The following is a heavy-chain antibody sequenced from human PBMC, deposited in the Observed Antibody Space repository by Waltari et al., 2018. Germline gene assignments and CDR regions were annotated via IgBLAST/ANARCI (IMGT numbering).Heavy chain of an antibody. Sequence: QVQLQQWGAGLLKPSETLSLTCAVYGGSFSGYSWSWLRQPPGKGLEWIGEINHSGSNNYNPSLKSRVTKSVDTVKDQFSLKLSSVTAADTAVYYWAGGGSSSWYYYYYYGMDVWGQGTTVTVSS. CDR3: AGGGSSSWYYYYYYGMDV. J-gene: IGHJ6*02. V-gene: IGHV4-34*01. CDR1: GGSFSGYS. D-gene: IGHD6-13*01. CDR2: INHSGSN.